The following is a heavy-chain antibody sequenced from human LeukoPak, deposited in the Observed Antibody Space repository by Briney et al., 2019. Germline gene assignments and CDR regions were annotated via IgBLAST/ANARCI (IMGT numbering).Heavy chain of an antibody. D-gene: IGHD5-12*01. J-gene: IGHJ4*02. V-gene: IGHV3-23*01. Sequence: GGSLRLSCAASGFTFGSYAMYWVRQAPGKGLEWVSGIFGSGGSAHYADSVKGRFIISRDNAKNSLHLQMSSLRVEDTAVYYCMDLGHSDWGQGTLVTVSS. CDR3: MDLGHSD. CDR1: GFTFGSYA. CDR2: IFGSGGSA.